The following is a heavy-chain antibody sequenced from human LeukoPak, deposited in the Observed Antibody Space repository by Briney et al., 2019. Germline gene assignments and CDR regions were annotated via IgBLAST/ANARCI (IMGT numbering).Heavy chain of an antibody. Sequence: ASVKVSCKASGGTFSSYAISWVRQAPGQGLEWMGGIIPIFSTANYAQKFQGRVTITTDESTSTAYMELSSLRSEDTAVYYCARGRITIFGVVTPPDYWGQGTLVTVSS. V-gene: IGHV1-69*05. J-gene: IGHJ4*02. CDR2: IIPIFSTA. D-gene: IGHD3-3*01. CDR3: ARGRITIFGVVTPPDY. CDR1: GGTFSSYA.